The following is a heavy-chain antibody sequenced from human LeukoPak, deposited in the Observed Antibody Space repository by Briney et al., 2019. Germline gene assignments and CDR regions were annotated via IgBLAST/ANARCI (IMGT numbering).Heavy chain of an antibody. V-gene: IGHV3-43D*03. CDR2: INWVGDTS. D-gene: IGHD4-17*01. CDR1: GFTFDDYA. CDR3: AKDRQYGDYGGGDFFDS. Sequence: PGGSLRLSRAASGFTFDDYAMHWVRQAPGKGLQWISSINWVGDTSSYADSVKGRFTVSRDNTKGSLYLQMHSLRSEDTALYYCAKDRQYGDYGGGDFFDSWGQGTLVTVSS. J-gene: IGHJ4*02.